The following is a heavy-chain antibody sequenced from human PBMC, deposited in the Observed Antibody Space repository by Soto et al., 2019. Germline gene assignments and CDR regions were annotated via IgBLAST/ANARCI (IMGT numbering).Heavy chain of an antibody. CDR2: ISGYNGKT. CDR3: AREGPSVAAFWLDP. J-gene: IGHJ5*02. CDR1: GYTFPNYG. Sequence: ASVKVSCKASGYTFPNYGISWMRQAPGQGLEWMGWISGYNGKTNYAQRFQGRVTMTTDTPTSTAYMELRSLRSDDTAVYFCAREGPSVAAFWLDPWGQGTLVTVSS. V-gene: IGHV1-18*04. D-gene: IGHD6-19*01.